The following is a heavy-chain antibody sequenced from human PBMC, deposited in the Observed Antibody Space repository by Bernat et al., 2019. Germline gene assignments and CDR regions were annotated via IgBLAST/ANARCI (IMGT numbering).Heavy chain of an antibody. J-gene: IGHJ4*02. V-gene: IGHV3-30*18. D-gene: IGHD4-4*01. CDR1: GFTFSSYG. CDR3: AKTSLAWGNSFPFDY. CDR2: ISYDGSNK. Sequence: QVQLVESGGGVVQPGRSLRLSCAASGFTFSSYGMHWVRQAPGKGLEWVAVISYDGSNKYYADSVKGRFTISRDNSKNTLYLQMNSLRAEDTAVYYCAKTSLAWGNSFPFDYWGQGTLVTVSS.